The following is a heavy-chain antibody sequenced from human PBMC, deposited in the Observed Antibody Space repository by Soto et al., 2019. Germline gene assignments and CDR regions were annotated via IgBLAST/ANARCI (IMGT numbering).Heavy chain of an antibody. J-gene: IGHJ4*02. CDR1: GYTFSDYG. Sequence: ASVKVSCKTSGYTFSDYGINWVRQAPGQGLEWMGGISAYNGNTNFAQKLQGRVSLTTDTSSTTAYMELRSLTSDDTAVYYCARDLVPGYTGFSDYWGQGTLVTVSS. V-gene: IGHV1-18*01. CDR2: ISAYNGNT. D-gene: IGHD5-12*01. CDR3: ARDLVPGYTGFSDY.